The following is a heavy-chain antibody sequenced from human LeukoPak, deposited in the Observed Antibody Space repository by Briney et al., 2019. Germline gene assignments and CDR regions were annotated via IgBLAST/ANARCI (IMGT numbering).Heavy chain of an antibody. Sequence: GGSLRLSCAASEFTFSSYWMTWVRQAPGKGLEWVANIKEDGGEGYYVDSVKGRFTASRDNAKNSLYLQLTSLRAEDTAVYYCATRYCTISACRASSYKSFDVWGKGTTVTVSS. V-gene: IGHV3-7*01. D-gene: IGHD2-8*01. CDR1: EFTFSSYW. CDR2: IKEDGGEG. J-gene: IGHJ6*04. CDR3: ATRYCTISACRASSYKSFDV.